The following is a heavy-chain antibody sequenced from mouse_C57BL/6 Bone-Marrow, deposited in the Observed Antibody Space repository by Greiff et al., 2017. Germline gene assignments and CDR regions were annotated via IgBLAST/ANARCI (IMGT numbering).Heavy chain of an antibody. V-gene: IGHV1-76*01. CDR2: IYPGSGNT. CDR1: GYTFTDYY. CDR3: ARNRDGVYSDY. D-gene: IGHD4-1*01. J-gene: IGHJ2*01. Sequence: QVQLQQSGAELVRPGASVKLSCKASGYTFTDYYINWVKQRPGQGLEWIARIYPGSGNTYYNEKFKGKATLTAEKSSSTAYMQLSSLTSEDSAVYFCARNRDGVYSDYWGQGTTLTVSS.